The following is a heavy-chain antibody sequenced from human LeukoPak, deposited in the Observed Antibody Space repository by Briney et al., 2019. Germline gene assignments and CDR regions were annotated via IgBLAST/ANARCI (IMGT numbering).Heavy chain of an antibody. Sequence: ASVKVSCKASGYTFTSYGISWVRQAPGQGLEWMGWISAYNGNTNYAQKLQGRVTMTTDTSTSTACMELRSLRSDDTAVYYCARSYYDSSGYYSAFFDYWGQGTLVTVSS. D-gene: IGHD3-22*01. J-gene: IGHJ4*02. V-gene: IGHV1-18*01. CDR1: GYTFTSYG. CDR3: ARSYYDSSGYYSAFFDY. CDR2: ISAYNGNT.